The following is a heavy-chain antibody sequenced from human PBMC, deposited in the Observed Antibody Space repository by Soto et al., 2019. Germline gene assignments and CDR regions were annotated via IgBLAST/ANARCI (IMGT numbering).Heavy chain of an antibody. Sequence: GGSLRLSCAASGFTFSSYGMHWVRQAPGKGLEWVAVIWYDGSNKYYADSVKGRFTISRDNSKNTLYLQMNSLRAEDTAVYYCARDPYYDFWSGFITQSFVYGMDVWGQGTTVTVSS. V-gene: IGHV3-33*01. D-gene: IGHD3-3*01. CDR3: ARDPYYDFWSGFITQSFVYGMDV. CDR1: GFTFSSYG. J-gene: IGHJ6*02. CDR2: IWYDGSNK.